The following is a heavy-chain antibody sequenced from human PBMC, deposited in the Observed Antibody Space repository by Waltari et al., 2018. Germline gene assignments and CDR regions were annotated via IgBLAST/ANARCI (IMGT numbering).Heavy chain of an antibody. V-gene: IGHV4-34*01. CDR3: ARGPLYDFWSGYYTR. CDR2: INHSGST. CDR1: GGSFSGYY. Sequence: QVQLQQWGAGLLKPSETLSLTCVVYGGSFSGYYWSWIRQPPGKGLEWIGEINHSGSTNDNPSLKSRVTISVDTSKNQFSLKLSSVTAADTAVYYCARGPLYDFWSGYYTRWGQGTLVTVSS. J-gene: IGHJ4*02. D-gene: IGHD3-3*01.